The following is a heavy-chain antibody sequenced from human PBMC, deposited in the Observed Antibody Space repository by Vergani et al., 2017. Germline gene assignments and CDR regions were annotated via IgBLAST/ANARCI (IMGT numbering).Heavy chain of an antibody. V-gene: IGHV3-33*01. CDR2: IWYDGSNK. J-gene: IGHJ3*01. CDR1: GFTFSSYG. Sequence: QVQLVESGGGVVQPGRSLRLSCAASGFTFSSYGMHWVRQAPGKGLEWVAVIWYDGSNKYYADSVKGRFTISRDNSKNTLYLQMNSLRAEDTAVYYCAREEGATLLDAFDFWGQGTMVTVSS. D-gene: IGHD1-26*01. CDR3: AREEGATLLDAFDF.